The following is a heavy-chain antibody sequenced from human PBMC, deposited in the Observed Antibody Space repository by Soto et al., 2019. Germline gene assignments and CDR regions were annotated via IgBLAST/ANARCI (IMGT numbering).Heavy chain of an antibody. Sequence: TGESLKISCKGSGYNFATYWIAWVRQLPGKGPEWMGIIYAGDSDTSYSPSFQGQVTISVDKSISTAYLQWNSLKASDTAMYYCARRGHSYGLDVWGQGTKVTVSS. D-gene: IGHD3-10*01. J-gene: IGHJ6*02. CDR1: GYNFATYW. CDR3: ARRGHSYGLDV. CDR2: IYAGDSDT. V-gene: IGHV5-51*01.